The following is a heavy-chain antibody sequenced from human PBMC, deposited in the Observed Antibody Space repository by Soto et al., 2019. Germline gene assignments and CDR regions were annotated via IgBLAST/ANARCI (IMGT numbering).Heavy chain of an antibody. Sequence: GASVKVSCKASGGTFSSYAISWVRQAPGQGLEWMGGIIPIFGTANYAQKFQGRVTITADKSTSTAYMELSSLRSEDTAVYYCARVQNYYDSSGYYFDYWGQGTLVTVSS. CDR2: IIPIFGTA. CDR1: GGTFSSYA. D-gene: IGHD3-22*01. V-gene: IGHV1-69*06. CDR3: ARVQNYYDSSGYYFDY. J-gene: IGHJ4*02.